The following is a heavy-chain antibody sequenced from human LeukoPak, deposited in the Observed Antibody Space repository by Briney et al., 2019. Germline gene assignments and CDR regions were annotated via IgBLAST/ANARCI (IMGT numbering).Heavy chain of an antibody. D-gene: IGHD2-2*02. CDR2: IYFRGSI. CDR1: GGSISYYY. J-gene: IGHJ4*02. V-gene: IGHV4-39*07. CDR3: AREDRYCSSTSCYTWDY. Sequence: SETLSLTCTVSGGSISYYYWSWIRQSPGKGLEWIGSIYFRGSISSSPSLKSRVTISIDASKNQFSLKLTSVTAADTAVYYCAREDRYCSSTSCYTWDYWGQGTLVAV.